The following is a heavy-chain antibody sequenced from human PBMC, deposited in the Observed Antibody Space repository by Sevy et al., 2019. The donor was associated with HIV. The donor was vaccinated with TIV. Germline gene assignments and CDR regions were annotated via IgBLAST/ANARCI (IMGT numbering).Heavy chain of an antibody. V-gene: IGHV4-38-2*02. CDR2: IYHSGST. D-gene: IGHD6-13*01. CDR1: GYSINSDYY. Sequence: SETLSLICTVSGYSINSDYYWGWIRQPPGKGLEWIGSIYHSGSTYYNPSLKSRVTISEDTSKNQFSLKLSSVTAADTAVYYCATYSSGWYHSFDYWGQGTLVTVSS. J-gene: IGHJ4*02. CDR3: ATYSSGWYHSFDY.